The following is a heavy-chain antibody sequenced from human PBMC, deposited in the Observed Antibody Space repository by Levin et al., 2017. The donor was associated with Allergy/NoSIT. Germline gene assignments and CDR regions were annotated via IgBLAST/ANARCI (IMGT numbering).Heavy chain of an antibody. V-gene: IGHV3-48*03. D-gene: IGHD2-15*01. CDR3: AIGSTYFDL. Sequence: PGGSLRLSCAASGFTFSSYEMNWVRQAPGKGLEWVSYISSSGSTIYYAGSVKGRFTISRDNAKNSLYLQMNSLRAEDTAVYYCAIGSTYFDLWGRGTLVTVSS. CDR2: ISSSGSTI. CDR1: GFTFSSYE. J-gene: IGHJ2*01.